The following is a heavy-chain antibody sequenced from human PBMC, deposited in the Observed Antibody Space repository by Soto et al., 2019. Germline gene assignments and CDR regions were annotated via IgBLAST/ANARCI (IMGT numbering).Heavy chain of an antibody. Sequence: QVQLVQSGAEVKKPGSSVKVSCKASGYTFTSYNINWVRQAPGQGLEWMGYMNPNSGTTGYAQTFQDRITLTRDTSTTTAYMELSSLKSDDTAVYFCVRYGVAASYWGQGSLVIVSS. D-gene: IGHD2-8*01. V-gene: IGHV1-8*01. CDR2: MNPNSGTT. J-gene: IGHJ4*02. CDR1: GYTFTSYN. CDR3: VRYGVAASY.